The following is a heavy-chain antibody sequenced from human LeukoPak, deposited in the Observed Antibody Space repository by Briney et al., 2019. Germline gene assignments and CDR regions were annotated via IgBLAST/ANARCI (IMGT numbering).Heavy chain of an antibody. CDR3: ARNNYYDSSGYSLYYYYYYGMDV. V-gene: IGHV3-33*01. D-gene: IGHD3-22*01. CDR1: GFTFSSYG. CDR2: IWYDGSNK. Sequence: GGSLRLSCAASGFTFSSYGMHWVRQAPGKGLEWVAVIWYDGSNKYYADSVKGRFTISRDNSKNTLYLQMNSLRAEDTAVCYCARNNYYDSSGYSLYYYYYYGMDVWGQGTTVTVSS. J-gene: IGHJ6*02.